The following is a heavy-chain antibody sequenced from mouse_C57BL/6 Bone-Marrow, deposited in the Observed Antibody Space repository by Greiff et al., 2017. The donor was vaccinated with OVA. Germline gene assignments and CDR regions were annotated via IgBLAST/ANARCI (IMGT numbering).Heavy chain of an antibody. D-gene: IGHD3-2*02. J-gene: IGHJ2*01. CDR1: GYIFTSYW. CDR3: ARGGQLRPLYFDY. CDR2: IHPNSGST. V-gene: IGHV1-64*01. Sequence: QVQLQQPGAELVKPGASVKLSCKASGYIFTSYWMHWVKQRPGQGLEWIGMIHPNSGSTNYNEKFKSKATLTVDKSSSTAYMQLSSLTSEDSAVYYCARGGQLRPLYFDYWGQGTTLTVSS.